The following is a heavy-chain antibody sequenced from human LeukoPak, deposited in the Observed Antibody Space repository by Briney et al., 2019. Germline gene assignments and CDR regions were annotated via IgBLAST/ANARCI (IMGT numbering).Heavy chain of an antibody. J-gene: IGHJ3*02. CDR3: AKVAYGHDAFDI. Sequence: PGGSLRLSCAASGFTFDDYAMHWVRQAPGKGLEWVSLISWDGGSTYYADSVKGRFTISRDNGKNSLYLQMNSLRAEDTALYYCAKVAYGHDAFDIWGQGTMVTVSS. CDR2: ISWDGGST. D-gene: IGHD3-16*01. CDR1: GFTFDDYA. V-gene: IGHV3-43D*04.